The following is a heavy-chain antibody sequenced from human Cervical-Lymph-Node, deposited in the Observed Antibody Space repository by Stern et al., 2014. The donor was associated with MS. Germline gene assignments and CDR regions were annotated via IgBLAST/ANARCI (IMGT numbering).Heavy chain of an antibody. J-gene: IGHJ4*02. CDR2: ISWDDDK. CDR3: AHSSPRVYGVDY. CDR1: GFSLSTGGVG. Sequence: QVTLKESGPTLVKPTQTLTLKCIFSGFSLSTGGVGVGWIRQPPGKALEWLGFISWDDDKRYSPSLKRRLTITKDTSKNQVVLTMTNMDPVDTATYYCAHSSPRVYGVDYWGQGTLVTVSS. V-gene: IGHV2-5*02. D-gene: IGHD4/OR15-4a*01.